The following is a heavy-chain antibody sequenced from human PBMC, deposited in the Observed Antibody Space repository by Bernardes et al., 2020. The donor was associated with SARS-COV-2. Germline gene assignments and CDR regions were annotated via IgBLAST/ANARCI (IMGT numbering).Heavy chain of an antibody. CDR2: INPNSGGT. D-gene: IGHD2-2*01. CDR1: GYTFTGYY. CDR3: ARMGPVASSTSWIKHYFDY. V-gene: IGHV1-2*02. J-gene: IGHJ4*02. Sequence: ASVKVSCKASGYTFTGYYMHWVRQAPGQGLEWMGWINPNSGGTNYAQKFQGRVTMTRDTSISTAYMELSRLRSDDTAVYYCARMGPVASSTSWIKHYFDYWGQGTLVTVSS.